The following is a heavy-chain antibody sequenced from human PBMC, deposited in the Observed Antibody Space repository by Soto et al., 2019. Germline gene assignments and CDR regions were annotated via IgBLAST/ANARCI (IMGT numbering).Heavy chain of an antibody. CDR3: ARNVGYCISTSCYAYFDS. D-gene: IGHD2-2*01. J-gene: IGHJ4*02. CDR2: ISHSGST. CDR1: GGSISSSSW. Sequence: QVQLQESGPGLVKPSGTLSLTCAISGGSISSSSWWSWVRQPPGKGLEWIGEISHSGSTNFNPSLKSRVTISVDKSNNQFSLKLSSVTAPDTAVYYCARNVGYCISTSCYAYFDSWGQGTLVTVSS. V-gene: IGHV4-4*02.